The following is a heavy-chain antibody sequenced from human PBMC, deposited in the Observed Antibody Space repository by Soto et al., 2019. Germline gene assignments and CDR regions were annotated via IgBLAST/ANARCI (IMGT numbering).Heavy chain of an antibody. J-gene: IGHJ6*03. CDR3: TRRKDFFPMDV. Sequence: QLQLQESGPGLVKPSETLSLTCTVSGGSVSSSAYYWGWIRQPPGKGLERIGNIYYSGTTYYNPSLKSRVTISIDTSKNQFSLKLSSVNAADTAVYYCTRRKDFFPMDVWGTGTTVTVSS. V-gene: IGHV4-39*01. CDR2: IYYSGTT. CDR1: GGSVSSSAYY.